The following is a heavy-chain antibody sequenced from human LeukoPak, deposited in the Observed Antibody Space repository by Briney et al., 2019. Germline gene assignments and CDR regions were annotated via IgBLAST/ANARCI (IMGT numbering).Heavy chain of an antibody. V-gene: IGHV1-2*02. J-gene: IGHJ4*02. D-gene: IGHD3-3*01. CDR3: ATVASIRRFYFDF. CDR2: INPDSGDT. CDR1: GYSFTGYY. Sequence: ASVKVSCKASGYSFTGYYIHWVRQAPGQGLEWMGWINPDSGDTEYSQRFQGRITLTSDTSVTTAYMELSSLRSDDTAIFYCATVASIRRFYFDFWGQGTLVTVSS.